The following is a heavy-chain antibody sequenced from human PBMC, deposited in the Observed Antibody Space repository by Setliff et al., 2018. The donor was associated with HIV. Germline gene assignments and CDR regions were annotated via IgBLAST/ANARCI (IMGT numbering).Heavy chain of an antibody. CDR3: AKGGYYDSTGYYYYYLYYLDE. D-gene: IGHD3-22*01. Sequence: GASVKVSCKASGYTFTGYYMHWVRQAPGQGLEWMGGIIPVFGTANYAQKFQGSLTITADESTSTAYVELSSLRSEDTAVYYCAKGGYYDSTGYYYYYLYYLDEWGKGITVTVSS. V-gene: IGHV1-69*13. CDR1: GYTFTGYY. CDR2: IIPVFGTA. J-gene: IGHJ6*03.